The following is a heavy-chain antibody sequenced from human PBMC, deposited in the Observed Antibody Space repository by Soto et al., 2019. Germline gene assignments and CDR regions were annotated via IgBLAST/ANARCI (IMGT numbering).Heavy chain of an antibody. CDR1: GFTFSSYG. V-gene: IGHV3-30*18. D-gene: IGHD6-13*01. CDR2: ISYDGSNK. CDR3: AKDGFGSWPYFDY. Sequence: GGSLRLSCAASGFTFSSYGMHWVRQAPGKGLEWVAVISYDGSNKYYADSVKGRFTISRDNSKNTLYLQMNSLRAEDTAVYYCAKDGFGSWPYFDYWGQRTLVTVSS. J-gene: IGHJ4*02.